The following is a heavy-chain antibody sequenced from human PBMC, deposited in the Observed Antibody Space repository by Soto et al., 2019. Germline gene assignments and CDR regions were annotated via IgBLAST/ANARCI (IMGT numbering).Heavy chain of an antibody. J-gene: IGHJ3*02. CDR3: ARGELNTITMRVVVITEEADALDI. V-gene: IGHV3-33*01. D-gene: IGHD3-22*01. Sequence: QVQLVESGGGVVQPGRSLRLSCAASGFTFSSYGMHWVRQAPGKGLEWVAVIWYDGSNKYYADSVKGRFTISRDNSKNTRYLQMNSLRAEDTAVYYCARGELNTITMRVVVITEEADALDIWGQGTMVTVSS. CDR1: GFTFSSYG. CDR2: IWYDGSNK.